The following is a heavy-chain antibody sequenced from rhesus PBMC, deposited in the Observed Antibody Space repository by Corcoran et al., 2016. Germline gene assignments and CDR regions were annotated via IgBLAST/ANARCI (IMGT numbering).Heavy chain of an antibody. CDR1: GSTFTDSY. CDR2: VAPEYGDA. CDR3: ATQVGTAPLGY. D-gene: IGHD5-24*01. Sequence: EVQLVQSGAEVKKPGDFVKISCKASGSTFTDSYLPWGRQAPGKGLEWMGRVAPEYGDALHAQKFQDRVTITADTSTDTAYMELSSLRSEDTAVYYCATQVGTAPLGYWGQGVLVTVSS. V-gene: IGHV1-111*02. J-gene: IGHJ4*01.